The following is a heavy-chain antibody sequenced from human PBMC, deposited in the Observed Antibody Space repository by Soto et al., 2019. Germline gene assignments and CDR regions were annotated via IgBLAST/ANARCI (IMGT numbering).Heavy chain of an antibody. CDR2: ISSDGSNK. CDR1: GFTFSSYG. J-gene: IGHJ4*02. Sequence: QVQLVESGGGVVQPGRSLRFSCAASGFTFSSYGMHWVRQAPGKGLEWVAVISSDGSNKYYGDSVKGRFTISRDNSKNTLYLQMNSLRAEDTAVYYCAGGYYFFGYWGQGTLVTVSS. CDR3: AGGYYFFGY. V-gene: IGHV3-30*03. D-gene: IGHD3-10*01.